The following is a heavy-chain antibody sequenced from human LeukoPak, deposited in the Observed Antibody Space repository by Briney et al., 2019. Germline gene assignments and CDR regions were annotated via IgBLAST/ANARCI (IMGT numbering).Heavy chain of an antibody. CDR2: IYYSGSTNY. CDR3: AKYFDFWSGYFYMDV. CDR1: GGSISSYY. D-gene: IGHD3-3*01. Sequence: RASETLSLTCTASGGSISSYYWSWIRQPPGKGLEWIGYIYYSGSTNYNYNPSLKSRVTISVDTSKNQFSLKLSSVTAADTAVYYCAKYFDFWSGYFYMDVWGKGTTVTVSS. J-gene: IGHJ6*03. V-gene: IGHV4-59*01.